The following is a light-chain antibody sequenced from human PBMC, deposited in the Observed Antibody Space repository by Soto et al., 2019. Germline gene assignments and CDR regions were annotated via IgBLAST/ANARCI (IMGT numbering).Light chain of an antibody. CDR1: QTITRVY. J-gene: IGKJ2*01. CDR3: HQYCSTPLYT. V-gene: IGKV3-20*01. CDR2: GTS. Sequence: DIALTQSPGSLSLSPGATATISCRASQTITRVYSAWYNQKPGQPPRLLIYGTSSRATGIPDMFSGSGSCTDFSLATSRVEPEDFGVDYCHQYCSTPLYTFGQGTKLEIK.